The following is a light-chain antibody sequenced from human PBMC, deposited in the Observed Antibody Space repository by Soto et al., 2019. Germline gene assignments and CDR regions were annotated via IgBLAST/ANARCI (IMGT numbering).Light chain of an antibody. CDR2: GAS. J-gene: IGKJ1*01. CDR3: QQCYIYWT. Sequence: EIVLTQSPATLSVSPGERVTLSCRASQSIGTKLAWYQQKLGQAPRLLIYGASTRATDIPARFSGSGSGTEFTLSINSLQPDDFATYYCQQCYIYWTFGQGTKVDIK. CDR1: QSIGTK. V-gene: IGKV3-15*01.